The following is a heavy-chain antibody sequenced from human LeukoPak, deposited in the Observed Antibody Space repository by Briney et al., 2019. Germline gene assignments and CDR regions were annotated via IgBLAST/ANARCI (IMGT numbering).Heavy chain of an antibody. CDR1: GGTFSSYA. J-gene: IGHJ4*02. CDR3: ARGGTGTTPGD. CDR2: IIPIFGTA. V-gene: IGHV1-69*01. Sequence: GASVKVSCKASGGTFSSYAISWVRQAPGQGLEWMGGIIPIFGTANYAQKFQGRVTITADESTSTAYMELSSLRAEDTAVYYCARGGTGTTPGDWGQGTLVTVSS. D-gene: IGHD1-1*01.